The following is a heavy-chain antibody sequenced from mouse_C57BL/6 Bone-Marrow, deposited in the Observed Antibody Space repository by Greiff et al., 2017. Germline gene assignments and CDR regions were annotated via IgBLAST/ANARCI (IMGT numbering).Heavy chain of an antibody. CDR1: GFNIKDDY. J-gene: IGHJ2*01. V-gene: IGHV14-4*01. Sequence: VQLQQSGAELVRPGASVKLSCTASGFNIKDDYMHWVKQRPEQGLEWIGWFDPENGDTEYASKFQGKATITADTSSNTAYLQLSSLTSDDTAVYYCTTSRLTTVVATDYWGQGTTLTVSS. CDR2: FDPENGDT. D-gene: IGHD1-1*01. CDR3: TTSRLTTVVATDY.